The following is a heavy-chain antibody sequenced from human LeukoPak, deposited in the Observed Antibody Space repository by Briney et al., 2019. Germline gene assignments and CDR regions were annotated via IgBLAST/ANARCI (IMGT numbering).Heavy chain of an antibody. Sequence: GASVKVSCKASGYTFTSYGISWVRQAPGQGLEWMGRIIPILGIANYAQKFQGRVTITADKSTSTAYMELSSLRSEDTAVYYCARENIVVVPAATQRGAFDIWGQGTMVTVSS. J-gene: IGHJ3*02. CDR3: ARENIVVVPAATQRGAFDI. D-gene: IGHD2-2*01. CDR2: IIPILGIA. V-gene: IGHV1-69*04. CDR1: GYTFTSYG.